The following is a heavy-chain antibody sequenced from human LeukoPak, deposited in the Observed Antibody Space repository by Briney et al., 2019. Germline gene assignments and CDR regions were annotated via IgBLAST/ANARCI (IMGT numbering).Heavy chain of an antibody. J-gene: IGHJ6*03. D-gene: IGHD2-15*01. Sequence: SETLSLTCTVSGGAITSHYWTWIRQSPVKGLEWIGDISNSGRTSYNPSLKSRVTISIDTSKNQFSLKLSSVTAADTAVYYCGRDALVGYFSYYYMDVWGKGTTVTVSS. CDR3: GRDALVGYFSYYYMDV. V-gene: IGHV4-59*11. CDR1: GGAITSHY. CDR2: ISNSGRT.